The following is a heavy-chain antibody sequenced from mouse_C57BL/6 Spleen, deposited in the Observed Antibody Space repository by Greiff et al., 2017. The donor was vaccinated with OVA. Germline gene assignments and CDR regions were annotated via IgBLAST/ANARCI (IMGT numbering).Heavy chain of an antibody. CDR3: ARERGYDGLWFAY. Sequence: QVQLQQPGAELVKPGASVKMSCKASGYTFTSYWITWVKQRPGQGLEWIGDIYPGSGSTNSNEKFKGKATLTVDTSSSTAYMQLSSLTSEDSAVYYCARERGYDGLWFAYWGQGTLVTVSA. CDR1: GYTFTSYW. J-gene: IGHJ3*01. D-gene: IGHD2-3*01. CDR2: IYPGSGST. V-gene: IGHV1-55*01.